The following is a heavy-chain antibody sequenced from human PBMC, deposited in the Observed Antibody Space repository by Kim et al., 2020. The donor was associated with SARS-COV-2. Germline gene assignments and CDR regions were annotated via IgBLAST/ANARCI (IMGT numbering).Heavy chain of an antibody. J-gene: IGHJ6*02. CDR1: GFTFDDYG. D-gene: IGHD2-15*01. CDR2: INWNGGST. CDR3: ARVYGGNYYYYGMDV. Sequence: GGSLRLSCAASGFTFDDYGMSWVRQAPGKGLEWVSGINWNGGSTGYADSVKGRFTISRDNAKNSLYLQMNSLRAEDTALYHCARVYGGNYYYYGMDVWGQGTTVTVSS. V-gene: IGHV3-20*01.